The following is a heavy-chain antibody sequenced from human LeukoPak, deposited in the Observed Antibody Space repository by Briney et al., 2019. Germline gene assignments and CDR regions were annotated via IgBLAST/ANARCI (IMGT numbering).Heavy chain of an antibody. D-gene: IGHD2-21*02. V-gene: IGHV3-23*01. CDR3: AKIQRYCGGDCYFPIDY. CDR2: ISGSGGST. CDR1: GFTFSSYA. J-gene: IGHJ4*02. Sequence: GGSLRLSCAASGFTFSSYAMSWVRQAPGKGLEWVSAISGSGGSTYYADSVKGRFTISRDNSKNTPYLQMNSLRAEDTAVYYCAKIQRYCGGDCYFPIDYWGQGTLVTVSS.